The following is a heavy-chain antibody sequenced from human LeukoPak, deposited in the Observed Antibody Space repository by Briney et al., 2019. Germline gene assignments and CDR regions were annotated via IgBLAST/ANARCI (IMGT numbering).Heavy chain of an antibody. J-gene: IGHJ4*02. V-gene: IGHV3-30*04. CDR2: TSYDGSNK. CDR1: GFTFSSSA. D-gene: IGHD4-17*01. Sequence: PGGSLRLSCAASGFTFSSSAMHWVRQAPGKGLEWVAVTSYDGSNKYYADSVKGRFTISRDNSKNTLYLQVNSLRAEDTAVYYCATADYGDSGYYFDYWGQGALVTVSS. CDR3: ATADYGDSGYYFDY.